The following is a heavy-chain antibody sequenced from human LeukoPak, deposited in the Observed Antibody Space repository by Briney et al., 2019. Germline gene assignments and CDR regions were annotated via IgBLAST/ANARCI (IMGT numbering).Heavy chain of an antibody. CDR1: GFTFSDHY. CDR2: ISGSDGST. Sequence: GGSLRLSCAASGFTFSDHYMDWVRQAPGKGLEWVSGISGSDGSTYYADSVKGRFTISRDYSKNTLYVQMNSLRAEDTAVYYCAKARGFCSGGSCYNPFDPWGQGTLVTVSS. CDR3: AKARGFCSGGSCYNPFDP. J-gene: IGHJ5*02. V-gene: IGHV3-23*01. D-gene: IGHD2-15*01.